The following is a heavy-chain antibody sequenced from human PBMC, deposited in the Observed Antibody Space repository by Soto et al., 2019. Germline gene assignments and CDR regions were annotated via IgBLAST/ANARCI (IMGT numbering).Heavy chain of an antibody. CDR1: GFTFSTYS. Sequence: EVQLVESGGILVQPGGSLRLSCAASGFTFSTYSMYWVCQAPGKRLEWVSYISSGYSTIYYADSVKGRFTISRDNAKNSLYLQMNSLRDEDTAVYYCARSEAGYYYYGMDVWGHGTTVTVSS. CDR2: ISSGYSTI. CDR3: ARSEAGYYYYGMDV. J-gene: IGHJ6*02. D-gene: IGHD6-19*01. V-gene: IGHV3-48*02.